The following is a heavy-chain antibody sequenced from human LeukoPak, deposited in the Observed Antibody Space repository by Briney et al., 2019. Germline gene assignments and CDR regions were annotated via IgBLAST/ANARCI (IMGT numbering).Heavy chain of an antibody. CDR2: IYYSGST. Sequence: SDTLSLTCTVSCGSISSYYWSWIRQPPGKGLEWFGYIYYSGSTNYNPSLKSRVTISVDTSKNQFSLKLSSVTAADTAVYYCARGLAAAAVAGLDYWGQGTLVTVSS. J-gene: IGHJ4*02. V-gene: IGHV4-59*07. CDR3: ARGLAAAAVAGLDY. D-gene: IGHD6-19*01. CDR1: CGSISSYY.